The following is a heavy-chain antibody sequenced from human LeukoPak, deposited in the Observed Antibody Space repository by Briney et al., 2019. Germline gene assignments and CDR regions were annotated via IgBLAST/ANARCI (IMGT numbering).Heavy chain of an antibody. CDR3: ARSLGYDILTGYNRGWFFDL. Sequence: SETLSLTCTVSGGSISSGGYYWTWIRQHPGKGLEWIGYIYYTGSTYYNPSLESRVTISVATSKNQFSLKLSSVTAADTAVYYCARSLGYDILTGYNRGWFFDLWGRSTPVTVSS. CDR1: GGSISSGGYY. V-gene: IGHV4-31*03. D-gene: IGHD3-9*01. CDR2: IYYTGST. J-gene: IGHJ2*01.